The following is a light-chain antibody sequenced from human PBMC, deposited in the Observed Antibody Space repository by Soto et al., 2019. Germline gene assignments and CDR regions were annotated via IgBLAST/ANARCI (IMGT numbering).Light chain of an antibody. V-gene: IGKV1-5*03. J-gene: IGKJ1*01. Sequence: DSQMTQSPSTLSASXGDRVTITCRASQSISSWLAWYQQKPGTAPKLLIYKASTLQSGVPSRFSGSGSGTEFTPTISSLQPDDSATYYCQQYNDNWTFGQGTKV. CDR2: KAS. CDR1: QSISSW. CDR3: QQYNDNWT.